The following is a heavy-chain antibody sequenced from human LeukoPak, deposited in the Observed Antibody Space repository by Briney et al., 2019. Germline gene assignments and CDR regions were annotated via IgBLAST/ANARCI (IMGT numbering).Heavy chain of an antibody. CDR3: VRDRDGYNY. CDR1: GFTFSNSL. J-gene: IGHJ4*02. Sequence: GGSLRLSCAASGFTFSNSLMLWVRQVQGKGLVWVARIDTDGSTTHYADSVKGRFTISRDNAKNTLYLQMNILRAEDTAVYYCVRDRDGYNYWGQGTLVTVSS. V-gene: IGHV3-74*01. D-gene: IGHD5-24*01. CDR2: IDTDGSTT.